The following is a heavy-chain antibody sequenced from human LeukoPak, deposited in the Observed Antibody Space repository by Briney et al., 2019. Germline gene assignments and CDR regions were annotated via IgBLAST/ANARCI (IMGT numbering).Heavy chain of an antibody. CDR3: GRNFEASSTWYIQY. V-gene: IGHV4-38-2*02. CDR2: IYHSGSI. J-gene: IGHJ1*01. Sequence: KTSETLSLTCTVSGYSISNGYYWGWIRQPPGKGLEWIGSIYHSGSIYYNPSLKSRVTISVDTSKNQLSLKLSSVTAADTAVYYCGRNFEASSTWYIQYWGQGSLVTVSS. D-gene: IGHD2-2*01. CDR1: GYSISNGYY.